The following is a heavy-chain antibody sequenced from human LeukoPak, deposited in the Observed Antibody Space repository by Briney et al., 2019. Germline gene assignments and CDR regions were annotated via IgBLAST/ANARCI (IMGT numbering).Heavy chain of an antibody. CDR3: ASSGATLTHDY. J-gene: IGHJ4*02. V-gene: IGHV1-69*13. CDR2: IIPIFGTA. CDR1: GYTFTGYY. Sequence: SVKVSCKASGYTFTGYYMHWVRQAPGQGLEWMGGIIPIFGTANYAQKFQGRVTITADESTSTAYMELSSLRSEDTAVYYCASSGATLTHDYWGQGTLVTVSS. D-gene: IGHD1-26*01.